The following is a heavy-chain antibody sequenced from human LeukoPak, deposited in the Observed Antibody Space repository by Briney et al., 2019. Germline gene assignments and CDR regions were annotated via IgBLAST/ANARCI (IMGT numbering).Heavy chain of an antibody. CDR2: IYYSGST. J-gene: IGHJ6*03. CDR1: GGSISSYY. Sequence: SETLSLTCTVSGGSISSYYWSWIRQPPGKGLERIGYIYYSGSTNYNPSLTSRVTISVDTSKNQFSLKLTSVTAADTAVYYCARTTEGGYTYGYFYYYYMDVWGKGTTVTISS. CDR3: ARTTEGGYTYGYFYYYYMDV. D-gene: IGHD5-18*01. V-gene: IGHV4-59*01.